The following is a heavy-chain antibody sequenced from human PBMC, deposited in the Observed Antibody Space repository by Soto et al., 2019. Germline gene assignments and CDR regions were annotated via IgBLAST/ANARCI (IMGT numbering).Heavy chain of an antibody. V-gene: IGHV3-11*06. D-gene: IGHD1-1*01. J-gene: IGHJ3*02. CDR3: ARIQLASYAFDI. Sequence: QVQLVESGGGTVKPGGSLRLSCAATGFTLSDYFMAWVRQSSRQGLEWIASSSSSGGYITYADSVRGRFTISRDNAKSSLYLQMNRLRTEDTAVYYCARIQLASYAFDIWGQGAMVAVSS. CDR1: GFTLSDYF. CDR2: SSSSGGYI.